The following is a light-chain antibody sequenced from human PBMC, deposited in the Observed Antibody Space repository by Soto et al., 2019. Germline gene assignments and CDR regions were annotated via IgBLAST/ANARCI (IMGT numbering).Light chain of an antibody. CDR1: NPNLGSNY. CDR3: AAWDDSLRGATV. V-gene: IGLV1-47*01. J-gene: IGLJ7*01. CDR2: RNN. Sequence: QSVLTQPPSASGTPGQRVTISCSGSNPNLGSNYVYWYQHLPGTAPKLLIYRNNQRPSGVPDRFSGSKSGTSASLAISGLRSEDEADYYCAAWDDSLRGATVFGGGTQLTVL.